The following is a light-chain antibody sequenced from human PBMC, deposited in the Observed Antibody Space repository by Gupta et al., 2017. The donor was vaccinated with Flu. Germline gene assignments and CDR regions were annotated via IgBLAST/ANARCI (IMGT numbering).Light chain of an antibody. Sequence: RSTLSASVGDRVTITCRASQSISRWLAWYQLKPGKGPRLLVYQTSNSQSGVPARFSGSGSGTEFTLTISSLEADDFATYYCQQYDREFLTFGQGTKVDIK. J-gene: IGKJ1*01. CDR1: QSISRW. CDR3: QQYDREFLT. V-gene: IGKV1-5*03. CDR2: QTS.